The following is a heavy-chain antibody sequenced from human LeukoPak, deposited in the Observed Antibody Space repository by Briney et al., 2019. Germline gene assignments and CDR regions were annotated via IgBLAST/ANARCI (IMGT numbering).Heavy chain of an antibody. Sequence: ASVKVSCKVSGYTLTELSMHWVRQAPGKGLEWMGGFDHEDGETIYAQKFQGRVTMTEDTSTDTAYMELSSLRSEDTAVYYCATVDCGGDCYSYWGQGTLVTVSS. CDR2: FDHEDGET. V-gene: IGHV1-24*01. D-gene: IGHD2-21*02. CDR3: ATVDCGGDCYSY. J-gene: IGHJ4*02. CDR1: GYTLTELS.